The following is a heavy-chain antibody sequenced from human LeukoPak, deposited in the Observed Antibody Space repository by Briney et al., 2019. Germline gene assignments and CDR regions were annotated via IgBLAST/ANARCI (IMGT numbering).Heavy chain of an antibody. J-gene: IGHJ4*02. CDR2: IVGSGAST. Sequence: GGSLRLSCAASGFTFNNYGMSWVRQAPGKGLEWVSVIVGSGASTWYADAVKGRVTISRDNSKNILYLQLNSLRAEDTAVYYCAKLKQWQPQRYFFEYWGQGALVTVAS. CDR3: AKLKQWQPQRYFFEY. CDR1: GFTFNNYG. D-gene: IGHD6-19*01. V-gene: IGHV3-23*01.